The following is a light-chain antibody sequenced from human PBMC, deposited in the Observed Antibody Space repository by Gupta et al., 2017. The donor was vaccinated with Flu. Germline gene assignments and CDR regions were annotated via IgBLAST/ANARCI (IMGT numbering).Light chain of an antibody. Sequence: QSVLTQPPSVSGAPGQGVTISCTGSSSNIGAGYGVHWYQQLPGTAPKLLIYGNINRPSGVPDRFSGSKSGTSASLAITGLQAEDEADYFCQSYDSSLSGPWVFGGGTKLTVL. CDR1: SSNIGAGYG. J-gene: IGLJ3*02. CDR3: QSYDSSLSGPWV. CDR2: GNI. V-gene: IGLV1-40*01.